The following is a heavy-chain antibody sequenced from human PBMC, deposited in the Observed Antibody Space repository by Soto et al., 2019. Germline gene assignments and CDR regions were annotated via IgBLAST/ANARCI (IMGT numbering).Heavy chain of an antibody. D-gene: IGHD6-13*01. Sequence: EVQLLEFGGGLVQPGGSLRLSCSASGFSFSSYAMGWVRQAPGKGLEWVSTISASGVSTYHADSVQGRFTVSRDNSKNTLYLPMNSLRVEDTAVYYCAKDTRLQPRTAGQQLATQAIDYWGQGTLVTVSS. J-gene: IGHJ4*02. CDR1: GFSFSSYA. CDR2: ISASGVST. V-gene: IGHV3-23*01. CDR3: AKDTRLQPRTAGQQLATQAIDY.